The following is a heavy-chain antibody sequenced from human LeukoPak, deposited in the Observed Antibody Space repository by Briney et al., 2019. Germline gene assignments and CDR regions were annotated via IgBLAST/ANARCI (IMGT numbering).Heavy chain of an antibody. CDR3: AKTGYKFDY. Sequence: PGGSLRLSCAASGFTFSSFAMSWVRQAPGQGPGWVSTISGSGGSTYYADSVKGRFTIARDNSKNTLYLQMNSRRAEDTAVYYCAKTGYKFDYRGQGTLVTVSS. CDR1: GFTFSSFA. J-gene: IGHJ4*02. D-gene: IGHD5-24*01. V-gene: IGHV3-23*01. CDR2: ISGSGGST.